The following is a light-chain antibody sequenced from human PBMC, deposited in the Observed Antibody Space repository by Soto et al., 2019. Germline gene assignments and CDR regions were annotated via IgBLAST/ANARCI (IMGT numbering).Light chain of an antibody. CDR2: GAS. CDR3: QQYGSSPQT. J-gene: IGKJ1*01. Sequence: EIVFTKSPGTLSLSPGERATLSCRASQSVSSSYLAWYQQKPGQAPRLLIYGASSRATGIPDRFSGSGSGTDVTLTISRLEPEDFAVYYCQQYGSSPQTFGQGTKVEIK. V-gene: IGKV3-20*01. CDR1: QSVSSSY.